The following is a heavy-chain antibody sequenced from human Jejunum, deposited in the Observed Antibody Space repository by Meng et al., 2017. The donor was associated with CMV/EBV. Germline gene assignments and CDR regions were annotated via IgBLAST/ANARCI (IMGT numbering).Heavy chain of an antibody. V-gene: IGHV4-30-4*01. D-gene: IGHD1/OR15-1a*01. CDR3: VRDNGVTGTTDY. CDR2: TYYSGAT. CDR1: GGSINSGDYY. J-gene: IGHJ4*02. Sequence: SGGSINSGDYYWGWIRQPPGKGLECMGYTYYSGATYSSPSLRGRLKISIDTSKNQFSLELRSVTAADTAVYYCVRDNGVTGTTDYWGQGTLVTVSS.